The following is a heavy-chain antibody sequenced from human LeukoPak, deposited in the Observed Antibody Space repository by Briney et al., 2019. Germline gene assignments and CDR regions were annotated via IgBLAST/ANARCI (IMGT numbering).Heavy chain of an antibody. CDR1: GFTFSGYG. D-gene: IGHD2/OR15-2a*01. Sequence: PGGSLRLSCAASGFTFSGYGMSWVRQAPGKGLEWVSAISGSGGSTYYANSVKGRFTISRDNSRNTLYLQMNSLRAKDTAVYYCAKGQVFQCDYWGQGTLVTVSS. CDR3: AKGQVFQCDY. V-gene: IGHV3-23*01. J-gene: IGHJ4*02. CDR2: ISGSGGST.